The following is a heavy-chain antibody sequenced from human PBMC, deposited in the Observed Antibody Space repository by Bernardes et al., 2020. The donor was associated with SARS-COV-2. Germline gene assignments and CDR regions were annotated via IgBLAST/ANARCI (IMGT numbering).Heavy chain of an antibody. CDR3: ARLWDSSGWSGVDPFDY. J-gene: IGHJ4*02. V-gene: IGHV5-51*01. D-gene: IGHD6-13*01. CDR2: IYAGDSDT. CDR1: GYSFTNYW. Sequence: GESLKISCKGSGYSFTNYWIGWVRQMPGKGLEWMGIIYAGDSDTRYRPSFQGQVTISVDKSISTAYLQWNSLKASDTAMYYCARLWDSSGWSGVDPFDYWGQGTLVTVSS.